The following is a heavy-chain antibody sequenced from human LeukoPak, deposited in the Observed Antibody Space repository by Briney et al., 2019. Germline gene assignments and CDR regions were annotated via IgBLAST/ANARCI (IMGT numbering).Heavy chain of an antibody. CDR3: ANNSTVVKGALDI. CDR2: LSGGGGST. CDR1: GFTFSSYA. D-gene: IGHD3-22*01. V-gene: IGHV3-23*01. J-gene: IGHJ3*02. Sequence: PPGGSLRLSCAASGFTFSSYAMSWVRQAPGKGLEWVSALSGGGGSTYYADSVKGRFTISRDNSKNTLYMQMNSLRAEDTAVYYCANNSTVVKGALDIWGQGTMVTVSS.